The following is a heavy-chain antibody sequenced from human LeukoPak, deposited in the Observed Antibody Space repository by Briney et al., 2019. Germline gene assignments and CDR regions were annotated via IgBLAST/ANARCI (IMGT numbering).Heavy chain of an antibody. CDR3: ASVRYFDWLSAFDY. CDR2: ISGGSSFT. D-gene: IGHD3-9*01. V-gene: IGHV3-21*01. J-gene: IGHJ4*02. Sequence: GGSLRLSCAASRFTFSSYWMTWVRQAPGKGLEWVSYISGGSSFTYYVDSVKGRFTISRDNAKNSLYLQMNSLRAEDTAVYYCASVRYFDWLSAFDYWGQGTLVTVSS. CDR1: RFTFSSYW.